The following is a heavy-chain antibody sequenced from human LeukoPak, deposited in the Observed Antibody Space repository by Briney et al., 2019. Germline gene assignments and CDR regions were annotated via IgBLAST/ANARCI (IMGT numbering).Heavy chain of an antibody. V-gene: IGHV4-59*08. J-gene: IGHJ4*02. CDR1: GDSISSYY. Sequence: SETLSLTCTVSGDSISSYYWSWMRQPPGKGLEWIGYIYYSGSTNYNPSLKSRVTISVDTSKNQFSLKLSSVTAADTAVYYCASYDSKGTFGYWGQGTLVTVSS. D-gene: IGHD3-22*01. CDR2: IYYSGST. CDR3: ASYDSKGTFGY.